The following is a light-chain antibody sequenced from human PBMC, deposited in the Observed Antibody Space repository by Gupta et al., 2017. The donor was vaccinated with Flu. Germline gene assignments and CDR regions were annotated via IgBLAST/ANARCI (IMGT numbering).Light chain of an antibody. J-gene: IGKJ2*03. CDR3: QHSGS. Sequence: DILITQSPDSLAVSRVWRATINCKSSQSVLYSSNNKNYLAWYQQKPGQPPKLLIYWASTRESGVPDRFSGSGSGTDFTLTISSLQAEDVAVYYCQHSGSFGQGTKLEIK. V-gene: IGKV4-1*01. CDR1: QSVLYSSNNKNY. CDR2: WAS.